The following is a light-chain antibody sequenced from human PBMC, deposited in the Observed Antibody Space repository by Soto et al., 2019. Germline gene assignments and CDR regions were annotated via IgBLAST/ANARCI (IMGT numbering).Light chain of an antibody. CDR3: QQYISSPLT. CDR1: QSVRTS. V-gene: IGKV3-20*01. J-gene: IGKJ1*01. CDR2: GAS. Sequence: EIVVTQSPATLSASPGERATLSCRASQSVRTSLAWYQQKPGQAPRLVIYGASNRATGIPDRFSASGSGTDFTLTISRLEPEDFAVYYCQQYISSPLTFGQGTKVDIK.